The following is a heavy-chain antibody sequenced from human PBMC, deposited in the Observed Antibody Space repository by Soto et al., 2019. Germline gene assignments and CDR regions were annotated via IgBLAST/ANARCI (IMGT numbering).Heavy chain of an antibody. CDR3: TTDPLAAGADGFQH. V-gene: IGHV3-15*01. Sequence: EVQLVESGGGLVKPGGSLRLSCAASGFTFSNAWMSWVRQAPGKGLEWVGRIKSKTDGGTTDYAAPVKGRFTISRDDSKNTLYLQMNSLKTEDTAVYYCTTDPLAAGADGFQHWGQGTLVTVSS. J-gene: IGHJ1*01. CDR2: IKSKTDGGTT. D-gene: IGHD6-13*01. CDR1: GFTFSNAW.